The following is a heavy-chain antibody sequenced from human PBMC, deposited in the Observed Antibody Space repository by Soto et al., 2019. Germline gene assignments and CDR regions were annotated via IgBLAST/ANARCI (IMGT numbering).Heavy chain of an antibody. CDR3: GRESGETWDYEAS. D-gene: IGHD1-7*01. CDR2: LNTYGDT. Sequence: SETLSLTCTVSGGSISSYRWSWIRQPAGKGLEWIGRLNTYGDTHYNPSLKSRVTVSVDTSRNQFFLTLRSVTAADSAVYHCGRESGETWDYEASWGQGTPVTVSS. J-gene: IGHJ5*02. CDR1: GGSISSYR. V-gene: IGHV4-4*07.